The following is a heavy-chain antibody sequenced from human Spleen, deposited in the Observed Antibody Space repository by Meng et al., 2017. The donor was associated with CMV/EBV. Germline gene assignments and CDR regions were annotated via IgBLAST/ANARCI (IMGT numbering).Heavy chain of an antibody. CDR1: GFTFDDYA. Sequence: GGSLRLSCAASGFTFDDYAMHWVRQAPGKGLEWVSGISWNSGSIGYADSVKGRFTISRDNAKNSLYLQMDSLRAEDTAVYYCTRQVGAPHSWGQGTLVTVSS. CDR2: ISWNSGSI. D-gene: IGHD1-26*01. CDR3: TRQVGAPHS. J-gene: IGHJ4*02. V-gene: IGHV3-9*01.